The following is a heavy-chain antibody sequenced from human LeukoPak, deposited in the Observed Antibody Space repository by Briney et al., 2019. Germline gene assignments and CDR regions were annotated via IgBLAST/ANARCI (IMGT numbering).Heavy chain of an antibody. D-gene: IGHD3-3*01. CDR3: ARVPPSHFGVVGGPYYYYGMDV. CDR1: GYTFTSYA. V-gene: IGHV1-3*01. J-gene: IGHJ6*02. CDR2: INAGNGNT. Sequence: ASVKVSCKASGYTFTSYAMHWVRQAPGQRLEWMGWINAGNGNTKYSQKFQGRVTITRDTSASTAYMELSSLRSEDTAAYYCARVPPSHFGVVGGPYYYYGMDVWGQGTTVTVSS.